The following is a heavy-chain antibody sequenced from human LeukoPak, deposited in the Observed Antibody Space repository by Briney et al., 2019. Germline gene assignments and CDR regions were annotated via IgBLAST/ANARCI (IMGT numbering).Heavy chain of an antibody. CDR3: ARATSYYDNSASGY. V-gene: IGHV3-13*01. D-gene: IGHD3-16*01. J-gene: IGHJ4*02. CDR2: IGTAGAT. CDR1: GFTFSSYD. Sequence: GGSLRLSCAASGFTFSSYDMHWVRQTTGKGLEWVSGIGTAGATFYPGSVKGRFTISRDNSKYTVNLQMSSLSADDMAVYFCARATSYYDNSASGYWGQGTLVTVSS.